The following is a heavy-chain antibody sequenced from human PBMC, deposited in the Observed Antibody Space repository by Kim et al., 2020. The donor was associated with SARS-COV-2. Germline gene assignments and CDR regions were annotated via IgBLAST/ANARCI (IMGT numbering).Heavy chain of an antibody. Sequence: GGSLRLSCAASGFTFSSYQMYWVRQAPGKGLEWVSRINNDGSSTTYADSVKGRFTISRDNAKNTLYLQMNSLRAEDTAMYYCINFSTVDIWGQGTMVTVSS. V-gene: IGHV3-74*01. D-gene: IGHD3-3*02. J-gene: IGHJ3*02. CDR1: GFTFSSYQ. CDR2: INNDGSST. CDR3: INFSTVDI.